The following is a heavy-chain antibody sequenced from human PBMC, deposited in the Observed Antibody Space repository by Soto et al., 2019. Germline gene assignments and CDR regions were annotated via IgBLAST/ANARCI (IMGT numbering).Heavy chain of an antibody. CDR2: ISAYNGNT. J-gene: IGHJ5*02. D-gene: IGHD4-17*01. CDR3: ARVKCYGDTANWFDP. Sequence: QVQLVQSGAEVKKPGASVKVSCKASGYTFTSYGISWVRQAPGQGLEWMGWISAYNGNTNYAQKLQGRVTMTTDTSTSTAHMELRRLRSDDTAVYYCARVKCYGDTANWFDPWGQGTLVTVSS. V-gene: IGHV1-18*01. CDR1: GYTFTSYG.